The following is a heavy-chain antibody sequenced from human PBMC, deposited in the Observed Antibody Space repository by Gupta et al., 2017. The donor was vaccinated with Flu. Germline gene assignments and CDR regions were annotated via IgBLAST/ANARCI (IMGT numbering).Heavy chain of an antibody. CDR3: AKGGWTYPMDV. J-gene: IGHJ6*02. CDR1: GFTFSNYA. V-gene: IGHV3-23*01. CDR2: INSGGSST. D-gene: IGHD1-26*01. Sequence: EVHLLESGGGLIQPGGSLRLSCAASGFTFSNYAMNWVRQAPGKGLEWVSSINSGGSSTNYADSVKGRFTISRDNSKNTLYLQMNSLRAEDTAVYDCAKGGWTYPMDVWGQGTTVTVSS.